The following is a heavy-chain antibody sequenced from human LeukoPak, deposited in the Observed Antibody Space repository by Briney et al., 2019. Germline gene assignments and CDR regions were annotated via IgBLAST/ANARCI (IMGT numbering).Heavy chain of an antibody. CDR2: INAGNGNT. CDR3: ARVARVRYSSGWYYFDY. J-gene: IGHJ4*02. D-gene: IGHD6-19*01. V-gene: IGHV1-3*01. Sequence: ASVNVSCKASGYTFTSYAMHWVRQAPGQRLEWMGWINAGNGNTKYSQKFQGRVTITRDTSASTAYMELSSLRSEDTAVYYCARVARVRYSSGWYYFDYWGQGTLVTVSS. CDR1: GYTFTSYA.